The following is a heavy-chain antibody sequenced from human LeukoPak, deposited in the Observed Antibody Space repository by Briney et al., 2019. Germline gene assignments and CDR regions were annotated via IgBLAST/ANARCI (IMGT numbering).Heavy chain of an antibody. V-gene: IGHV4-59*08. CDR2: IHYTGAT. D-gene: IGHD5-18*01. CDR1: GGSISGYY. CDR3: ARQARSFVDTAMDY. Sequence: PSETLSLTCTVSGGSISGYYWSWIRQPPGKGLEWIAYIHYTGATNYNPSLKSRVTISVDTSKNQFSLKLSSVTAADTAVYYCARQARSFVDTAMDYWGQGTLVTVSS. J-gene: IGHJ4*02.